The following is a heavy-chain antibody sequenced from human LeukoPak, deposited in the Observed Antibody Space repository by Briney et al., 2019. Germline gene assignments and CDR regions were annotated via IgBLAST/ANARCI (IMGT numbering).Heavy chain of an antibody. V-gene: IGHV4-4*09. D-gene: IGHD1-26*01. CDR2: IYTSGST. J-gene: IGHJ3*02. CDR1: GGSISSYY. CDR3: ARHGGPRGRSGSYLDAFDI. Sequence: SETLSLTCTVSGGSISSYYWSWIRQPPGKGLEWIGYIYTSGSTNYNPSLKSRVTISVDTSKNQFSLKLSSVTAADTAVYYCARHGGPRGRSGSYLDAFDIWGQGTMVTVSS.